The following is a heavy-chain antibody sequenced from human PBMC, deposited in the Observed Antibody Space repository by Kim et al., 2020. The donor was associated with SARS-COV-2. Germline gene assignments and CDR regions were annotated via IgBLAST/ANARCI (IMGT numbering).Heavy chain of an antibody. V-gene: IGHV1-18*04. CDR3: ARRRPSGSYSFYYYFDY. CDR2: ISAYNGNT. D-gene: IGHD1-26*01. Sequence: ASVKVSCKASGYTFTSYGISWVRQAPGQGLEWMGWISAYNGNTNYAQKLQGRVTMTTDTSTSTAYMELRSLRSDDTAVYYCARRRPSGSYSFYYYFDYWGQGTLVTVSS. CDR1: GYTFTSYG. J-gene: IGHJ4*02.